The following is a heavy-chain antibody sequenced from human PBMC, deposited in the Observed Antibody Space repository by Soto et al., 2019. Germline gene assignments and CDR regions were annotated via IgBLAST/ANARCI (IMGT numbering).Heavy chain of an antibody. CDR2: TSYDGSNK. V-gene: IGHV3-30-3*01. J-gene: IGHJ4*02. CDR3: AGVFYGGNSVNNY. D-gene: IGHD4-17*01. Sequence: PVVSLRISCAASGFTFSSYSMHWVRQAPGKGLEWVAATSYDGSNKFYADSVKGRFIISRDNSKNTLDLQMNTLRAEDTAVYYCAGVFYGGNSVNNYWGQGTPVTVSS. CDR1: GFTFSSYS.